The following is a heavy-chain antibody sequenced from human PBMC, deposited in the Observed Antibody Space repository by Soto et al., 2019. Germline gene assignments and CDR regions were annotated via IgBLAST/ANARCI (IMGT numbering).Heavy chain of an antibody. CDR3: ARLRGLGVVSPYFDY. D-gene: IGHD2-21*01. CDR2: ISYSGNT. CDR1: CDFITNNGHH. V-gene: IGHV4-39*02. J-gene: IGHJ4*02. Sequence: SETLSLTCTVSCDFITNNGHHWGWIRQPPGKGLEWIAGISYSGNTHYNPSLESRITMSIDTSKNHFSLTLNSVSAADTAVYYCARLRGLGVVSPYFDYWGQGALVTVSS.